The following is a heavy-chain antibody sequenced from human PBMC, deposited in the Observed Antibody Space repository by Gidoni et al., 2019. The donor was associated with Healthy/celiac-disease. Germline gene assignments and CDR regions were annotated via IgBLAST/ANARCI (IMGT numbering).Heavy chain of an antibody. CDR1: GFTFSSYA. V-gene: IGHV3-23*01. CDR2: ISGSGGST. CDR3: AKAMWHCSSPSCYRGHYYGMDV. J-gene: IGHJ6*02. Sequence: EVQLLESGGGLVQPGGSLRLSCAASGFTFSSYAMSWVRQAPGKGLEWVSAISGSGGSTYYADSVKGRFTIARDNSKNTLYLQMNSLRAEDTAVYYCAKAMWHCSSPSCYRGHYYGMDVWGQGTTVTVSS. D-gene: IGHD2-2*01.